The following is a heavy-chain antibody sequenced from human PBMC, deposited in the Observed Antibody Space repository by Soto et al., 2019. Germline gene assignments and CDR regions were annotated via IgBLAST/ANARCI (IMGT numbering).Heavy chain of an antibody. J-gene: IGHJ6*03. CDR1: GFTFSNYG. CDR3: AKDRGLTLYNYYTDV. Sequence: GGSLRLSCAASGFTFSNYGTSWVRQAPGKGLEWVSSISGGGRNTYYADSVKGRFTISRDNSKNTLYLQMDSLRAEDTAAYYCAKDRGLTLYNYYTDVWGKGTTVTVSS. D-gene: IGHD2-8*01. CDR2: ISGGGRNT. V-gene: IGHV3-23*01.